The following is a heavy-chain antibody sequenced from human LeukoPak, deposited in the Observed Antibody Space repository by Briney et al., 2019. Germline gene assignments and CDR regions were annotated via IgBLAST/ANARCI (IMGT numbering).Heavy chain of an antibody. CDR2: IYYSVST. D-gene: IGHD6-13*01. Sequence: SETLSLTCTVSSGSISSSSYYWVWIRQPPGKGLEWIGSIYYSVSTYYNPSLKSRVTISVDTSKNQFSLKLSSVGAEVMPGYNCARGVGDTSTWYPVDSWGQGTLVTVSS. V-gene: IGHV4-39*01. CDR1: SGSISSSSYY. CDR3: ARGVGDTSTWYPVDS. J-gene: IGHJ4*02.